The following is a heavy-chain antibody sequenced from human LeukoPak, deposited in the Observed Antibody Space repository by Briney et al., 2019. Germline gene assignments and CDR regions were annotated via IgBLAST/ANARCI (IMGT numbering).Heavy chain of an antibody. CDR1: GGSISSISYY. V-gene: IGHV4-39*07. Sequence: RSETLSLTCTVSGGSISSISYYWGWIRQPPGKGLEWIGHIYYSGSTFYNPSLKSRVTISVDTSKNQFSLKLRSVTAADTAMFYCARLYGNFQNYYDYWGQGTLVAVSS. J-gene: IGHJ4*02. CDR2: IYYSGST. CDR3: ARLYGNFQNYYDY. D-gene: IGHD1-7*01.